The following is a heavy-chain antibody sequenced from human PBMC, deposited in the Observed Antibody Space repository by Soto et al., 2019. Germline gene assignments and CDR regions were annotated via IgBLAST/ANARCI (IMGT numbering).Heavy chain of an antibody. CDR2: SSNSGTFT. CDR1: GFTFSDYY. CDR3: ARSGDNYNVLDY. Sequence: GGSLRPSCEGSGFTFSDYYMSWIRQAPGRGLEWISYSSNSGTFTRYSDSVKGRFSISRDNTKNFLYLQMNSLRAEDTAVYYCARSGDNYNVLDYWGQGTPVTVSS. V-gene: IGHV3-11*06. D-gene: IGHD3-10*02. J-gene: IGHJ4*02.